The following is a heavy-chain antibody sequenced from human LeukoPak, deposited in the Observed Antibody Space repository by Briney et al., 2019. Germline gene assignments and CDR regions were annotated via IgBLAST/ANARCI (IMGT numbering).Heavy chain of an antibody. CDR2: ISSSAGTI. CDR1: GFTFSSYE. V-gene: IGHV3-48*03. CDR3: ARKTVGAKNWCYP. J-gene: IGHJ5*02. Sequence: PGGSLRLSCAASGFTFSSYEMNWFRQAPGKGLEWVSYISSSAGTIYYADSVKGRFTISRDNAKNSLYLQMNSLRAEDSAVYYCARKTVGAKNWCYPWGQGPLVTVSS. D-gene: IGHD1-26*01.